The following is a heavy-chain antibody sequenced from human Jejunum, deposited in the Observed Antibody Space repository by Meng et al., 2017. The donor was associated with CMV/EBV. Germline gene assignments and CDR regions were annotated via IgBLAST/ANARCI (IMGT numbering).Heavy chain of an antibody. CDR3: ARGSTGYGNFDY. CDR2: VSPDGSSI. D-gene: IGHD5-12*01. Sequence: CADSGFTFSEFWMHWVRQAPGKGLVWLSRVSPDGSSINYADFVEGPLTISRDNAQNTLYLQMNSQGADDTAVYYCARGSTGYGNFDYWGQGTLVTVSS. V-gene: IGHV3-74*01. CDR1: GFTFSEFW. J-gene: IGHJ4*02.